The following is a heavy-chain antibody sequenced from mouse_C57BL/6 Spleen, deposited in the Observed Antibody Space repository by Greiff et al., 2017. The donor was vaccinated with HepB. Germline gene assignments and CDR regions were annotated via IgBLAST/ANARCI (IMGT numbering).Heavy chain of an antibody. V-gene: IGHV5-4*01. Sequence: EVQLVESGGGLVKPGGSLKLSCAASGFTFSSYAMSWVRQTPEKRLEWVATISDGGSYTYYPDNVKGRFTISRDNAKNNLYLQMSHLKSEDTAMYYCAREDGPRYFDVWGTGTTVTVSS. D-gene: IGHD2-3*01. CDR1: GFTFSSYA. CDR2: ISDGGSYT. CDR3: AREDGPRYFDV. J-gene: IGHJ1*03.